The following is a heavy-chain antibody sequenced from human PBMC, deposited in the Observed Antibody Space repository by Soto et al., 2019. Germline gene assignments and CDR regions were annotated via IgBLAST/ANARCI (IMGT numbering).Heavy chain of an antibody. Sequence: QLQLQESGPGLVKPSETLSLTCTVSGGSISSSSYYWGWIRQPPGKGREWIGSIYYSGSTYYNPSLKSRVTISVDTSKNQFSLKLSSVTAADTAVYYCASDYYYDSRGVTDIWGQGTMVTVSS. CDR2: IYYSGST. V-gene: IGHV4-39*01. CDR1: GGSISSSSYY. D-gene: IGHD3-22*01. CDR3: ASDYYYDSRGVTDI. J-gene: IGHJ3*02.